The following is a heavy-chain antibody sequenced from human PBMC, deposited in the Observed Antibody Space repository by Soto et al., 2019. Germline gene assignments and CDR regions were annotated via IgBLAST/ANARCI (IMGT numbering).Heavy chain of an antibody. V-gene: IGHV3-23*01. D-gene: IGHD6-19*01. CDR3: ARRSGYSSSWYGTFDY. J-gene: IGHJ4*02. CDR2: ISGSGDSP. Sequence: EVQLLESGGGLVQPGGSLRLSCAASGFTFRSYGMSWVRQAPGKGLEWVSVISGSGDSPFYADSVKGRFTISRDTSKNTLYLQMNSLRAEDTAVYYCARRSGYSSSWYGTFDYWGQVTLVTVSS. CDR1: GFTFRSYG.